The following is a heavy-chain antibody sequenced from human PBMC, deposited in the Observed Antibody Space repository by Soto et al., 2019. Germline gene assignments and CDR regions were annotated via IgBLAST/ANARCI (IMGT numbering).Heavy chain of an antibody. Sequence: QVQLVQSGAEVKKPGSSVKVSCKASGGTFGSYAITWVRRAPGQGIEWLGGLIPILNSPAYAQKFQTRVVITADEITNTAYMELNSLRFDDTAVYYCAREAPYSTSATCPKFYDMDVWGQGTTVTVAS. CDR3: AREAPYSTSATCPKFYDMDV. CDR1: GGTFGSYA. CDR2: LIPILNSP. V-gene: IGHV1-69*01. J-gene: IGHJ6*02. D-gene: IGHD6-13*01.